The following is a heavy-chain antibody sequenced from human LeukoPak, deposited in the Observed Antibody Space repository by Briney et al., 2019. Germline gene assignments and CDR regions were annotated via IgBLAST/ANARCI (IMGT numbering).Heavy chain of an antibody. CDR3: ARGGSGWYLSAAPVDV. CDR1: GGSISSYY. J-gene: IGHJ6*04. D-gene: IGHD6-19*01. CDR2: IYYSGST. Sequence: PSETLSLTCTVSGGSISSYYWSWIRQPPGKGLEWIGYIYYSGSTNYNPSLKSRVTISVDTSKNQFSLKLSSVTAADTAVYYCARGGSGWYLSAAPVDVWGKGTTVTISS. V-gene: IGHV4-59*01.